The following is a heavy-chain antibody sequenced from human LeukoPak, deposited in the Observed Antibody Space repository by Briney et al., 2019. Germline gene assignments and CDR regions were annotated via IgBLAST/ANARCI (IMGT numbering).Heavy chain of an antibody. J-gene: IGHJ4*02. V-gene: IGHV1-18*01. CDR2: ISAYNGNT. CDR1: GYTFTSYG. D-gene: IGHD3-22*01. CDR3: ARVRPGGYYDSSGYYEIDY. Sequence: ASVKVSCKASGYTFTSYGISWVRQAPGPGLEWMGWISAYNGNTNYAQKLQGRVTMTTDTSTSTAYMELRSLRSDDTAVYYCARVRPGGYYDSSGYYEIDYWGQGTLVTVSS.